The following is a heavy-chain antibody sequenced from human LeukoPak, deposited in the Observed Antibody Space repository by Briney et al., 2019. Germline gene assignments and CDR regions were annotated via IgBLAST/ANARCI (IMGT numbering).Heavy chain of an antibody. CDR1: GYTFTSYY. D-gene: IGHD2-2*01. CDR2: INPSGGST. V-gene: IGHV1-46*01. Sequence: ASVKVSCKASGYTFTSYYMHWVRQAPGQGLEWMGIINPSGGSTSYAQKFQGRVTMTRDTSTSTVYMELSNLRSEDTAVYYCAREYQLLFGGPDYYFDYWGQGTLVTVSS. CDR3: AREYQLLFGGPDYYFDY. J-gene: IGHJ4*02.